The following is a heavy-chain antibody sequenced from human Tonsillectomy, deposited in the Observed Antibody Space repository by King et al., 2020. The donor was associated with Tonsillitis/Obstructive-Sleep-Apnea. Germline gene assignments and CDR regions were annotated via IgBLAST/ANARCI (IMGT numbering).Heavy chain of an antibody. J-gene: IGHJ6*03. CDR3: AREGTFTYYYKYCMDV. D-gene: IGHD3-10*01. Sequence: QLVQSGSELKKPGASVKLSCKASGYTFSNYVMNWVRLAPGQGLEWMGCINTNTGHPTYAQGFTGRFCFSLDTSVRTAYLQISSLKAEDTAVYYCAREGTFTYYYKYCMDVWGKGTTVTVSS. V-gene: IGHV7-4-1*02. CDR2: INTNTGHP. CDR1: GYTFSNYV.